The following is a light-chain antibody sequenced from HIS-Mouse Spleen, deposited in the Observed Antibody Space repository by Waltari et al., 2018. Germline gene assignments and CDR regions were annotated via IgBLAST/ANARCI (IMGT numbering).Light chain of an antibody. V-gene: IGLV2-23*01. CDR2: EGS. CDR1: SSAVGSYNL. Sequence: QSALTQPASVSGSPGQSITISCTGTSSAVGSYNLVPWYHQHPGKAPKLMIYEGSKRPSGVSNRFSGSKSGNTASLTISGLQAEDEADYYCCSYAGSSTWVFGGGTKLTVL. J-gene: IGLJ3*02. CDR3: CSYAGSSTWV.